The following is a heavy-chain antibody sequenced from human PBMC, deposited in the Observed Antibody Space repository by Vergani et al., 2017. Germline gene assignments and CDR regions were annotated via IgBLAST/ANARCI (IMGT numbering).Heavy chain of an antibody. D-gene: IGHD6-19*01. CDR2: ISAYNGNT. Sequence: VQLVQSGAEVKKPGASVKVSCKASGYTFTSYGISWVRQAPVQGLEWMGWISAYNGNTNYPQKFQGRVTMTTDTATSTAYMELRSLRSDDTAVYYCARDHGIAVDGTVGYWGQGSLVTVSS. J-gene: IGHJ4*02. V-gene: IGHV1-18*04. CDR1: GYTFTSYG. CDR3: ARDHGIAVDGTVGY.